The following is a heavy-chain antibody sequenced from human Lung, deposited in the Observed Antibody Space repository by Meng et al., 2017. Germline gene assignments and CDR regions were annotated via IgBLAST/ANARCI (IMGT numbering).Heavy chain of an antibody. Sequence: QVQLVQSGAEVKKPGASVMVSCKASGYTFTGSYMHWVRQAPGQGLEWMGRVNPNNGGTNYAQKFQGRVTMTRDTSISTAYLELSRLTSDDTAVYYCASYCRGTSCATYWGQGSLVTVSS. CDR1: GYTFTGSY. CDR2: VNPNNGGT. V-gene: IGHV1-2*06. CDR3: ASYCRGTSCATY. D-gene: IGHD2-15*01. J-gene: IGHJ4*02.